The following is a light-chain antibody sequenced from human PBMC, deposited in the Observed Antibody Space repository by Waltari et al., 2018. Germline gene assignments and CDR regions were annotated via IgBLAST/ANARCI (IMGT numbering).Light chain of an antibody. Sequence: QSALTQPRSVSGSPGQSVTISCTGTSSDVGGYNYVSWYQPHPGKAPKLMIYDGSKRPSGVPDRFSGSKSGNTASLTISGLQAEDEADYYCCSYAGSYTLVFGGGTKLTVL. CDR2: DGS. CDR3: CSYAGSYTLV. CDR1: SSDVGGYNY. J-gene: IGLJ2*01. V-gene: IGLV2-11*01.